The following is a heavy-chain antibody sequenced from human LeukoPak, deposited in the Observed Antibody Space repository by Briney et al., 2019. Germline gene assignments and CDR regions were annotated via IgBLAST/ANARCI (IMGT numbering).Heavy chain of an antibody. CDR2: INSDGSDI. CDR1: GFTFSSYW. D-gene: IGHD3-22*01. V-gene: IGHV3-74*01. CDR3: ARVGYYDSSNYYAYFQN. Sequence: GGSLRLSCAASGFTFSSYWMHWVRQAPGKGLDWVSRINSDGSDISYADSVQGRFTISRDNAKNTLYLQMNSLRVEDTAVYYCARVGYYDSSNYYAYFQNWGQGTLFTVSS. J-gene: IGHJ1*01.